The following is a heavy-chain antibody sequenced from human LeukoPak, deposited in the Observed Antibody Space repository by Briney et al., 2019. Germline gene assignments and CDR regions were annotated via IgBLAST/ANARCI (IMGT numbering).Heavy chain of an antibody. CDR1: GYSISSGYY. J-gene: IGHJ6*03. Sequence: SETLSLTCTVSGYSISSGYYWGWIRQPPGKGLEWIGSIYHSGSTYYNPSLKSRVTISVDTSKNQFSLQLNSVTPEDTAVYYCARERSYSSGWYFPPLHMDVWGKGTTVTVSS. CDR3: ARERSYSSGWYFPPLHMDV. D-gene: IGHD6-19*01. V-gene: IGHV4-38-2*02. CDR2: IYHSGST.